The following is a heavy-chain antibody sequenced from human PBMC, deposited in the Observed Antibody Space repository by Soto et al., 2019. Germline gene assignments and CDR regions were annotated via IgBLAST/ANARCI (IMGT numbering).Heavy chain of an antibody. V-gene: IGHV1-69*13. J-gene: IGHJ3*02. Sequence: SVKVSWKASGVTFSSYAISWVRQAPGQGLEWMGGIIPIFGTANYAQKFQGRVTITADESTSTAYMELSSLRSEDTAVYYCATSTVVTRFSDAFDIWGQGTMVTVSS. CDR3: ATSTVVTRFSDAFDI. CDR2: IIPIFGTA. D-gene: IGHD4-17*01. CDR1: GVTFSSYA.